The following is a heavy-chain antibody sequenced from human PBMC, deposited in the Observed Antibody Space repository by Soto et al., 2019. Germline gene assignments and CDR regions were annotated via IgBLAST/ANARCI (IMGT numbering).Heavy chain of an antibody. CDR2: ISGSGGST. CDR1: GFTFSSYA. V-gene: IGHV3-23*01. D-gene: IGHD6-19*01. J-gene: IGHJ4*02. Sequence: EVQLLESGGGLVQPGGSLRLACAASGFTFSSYAMSWVRQAPGKGLEWVSAISGSGGSTYYADSVKGRFTISRDNSKNTLYLPMNSLRAEDTAVYYCATQQWLVLGFDYWGQGTLVTVSS. CDR3: ATQQWLVLGFDY.